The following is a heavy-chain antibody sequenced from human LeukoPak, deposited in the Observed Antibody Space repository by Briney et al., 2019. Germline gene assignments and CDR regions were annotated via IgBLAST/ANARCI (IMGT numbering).Heavy chain of an antibody. J-gene: IGHJ4*02. CDR1: GGSISSYY. V-gene: IGHV4-59*12. D-gene: IGHD2-15*01. CDR2: IYYSGST. CDR3: AREIVLVAPPGGFDF. Sequence: NPSETLSLTCTVSGGSISSYYWSWIRQPPGKGLEWIGYIYYSGSTNYNPSLRSRLTISVDTSKNQFSLKLSSVTAADTAVYYCAREIVLVAPPGGFDFWGQGTLVTVSS.